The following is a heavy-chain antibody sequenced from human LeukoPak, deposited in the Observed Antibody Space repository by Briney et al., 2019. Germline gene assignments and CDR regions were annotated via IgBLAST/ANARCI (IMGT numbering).Heavy chain of an antibody. CDR3: ARRGDSSGYYKTWGAFDI. D-gene: IGHD3-22*01. V-gene: IGHV4-39*01. J-gene: IGHJ3*02. Sequence: SETLSLTCTVSGGSLSSSSYYWGWIRQPPGKGLEWIGSIYYSGSTYYNPSLKSRVTISVDTSKNQFSLKLSSVTAADTAVYYCARRGDSSGYYKTWGAFDIWGQGTMVTVSS. CDR1: GGSLSSSSYY. CDR2: IYYSGST.